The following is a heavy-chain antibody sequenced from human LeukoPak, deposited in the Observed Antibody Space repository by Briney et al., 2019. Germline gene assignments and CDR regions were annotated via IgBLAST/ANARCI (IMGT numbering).Heavy chain of an antibody. CDR1: GFTFSSYA. V-gene: IGHV3-23*01. D-gene: IGHD2-21*02. Sequence: GGSLRLSCAASGFTFSSYAMSWVRQAPGKGLEWVSAISGSGGSTYYADSVKGRFTISRDNSKNTLYLQMNSLRAEDTAVYYCAGAYCGGDCYPKTPYYYYGMDVWGQGTTVTVSS. CDR3: AGAYCGGDCYPKTPYYYYGMDV. CDR2: ISGSGGST. J-gene: IGHJ6*02.